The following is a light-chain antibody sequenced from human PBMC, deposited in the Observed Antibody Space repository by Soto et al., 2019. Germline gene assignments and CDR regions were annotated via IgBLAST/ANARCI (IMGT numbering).Light chain of an antibody. CDR1: QSVSSY. J-gene: IGKJ3*01. CDR3: QQRSNWPLT. V-gene: IGKV3-11*01. Sequence: EIVLTQSPATLSLSPGESANLSCRDSQSVSSYLAWYQQKPGQAPRLLIYDASNRATGIPARFSGSGSGTDFTLTISSLEPEDFAVYYCQQRSNWPLTFGPGTKVDIK. CDR2: DAS.